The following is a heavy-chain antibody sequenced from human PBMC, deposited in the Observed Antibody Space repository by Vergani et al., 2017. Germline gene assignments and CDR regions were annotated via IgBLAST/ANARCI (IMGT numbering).Heavy chain of an antibody. V-gene: IGHV4-59*01. Sequence: QVRLQESGPGLVQPSETLSLTCSVSGGSMSGYYWSWIRQPPGKELEWMGYVSFRGDTLYDPSVKGRMTISLNTSSNQFSLYLTSVTAADTAVYYCARSRIYYGAGSPDYWGQGTLVTVSS. CDR1: GGSMSGYY. CDR2: VSFRGDT. J-gene: IGHJ4*02. CDR3: ARSRIYYGAGSPDY. D-gene: IGHD3-10*01.